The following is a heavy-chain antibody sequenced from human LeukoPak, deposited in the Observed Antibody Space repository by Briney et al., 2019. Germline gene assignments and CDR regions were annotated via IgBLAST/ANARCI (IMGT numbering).Heavy chain of an antibody. CDR2: ISYDGSNK. Sequence: PGGSLRLSCAASGFTFSNYAVHWVRQAPGKGLEWVAVISYDGSNKYYADSVKGRFTISRDNSKNTLYLQMNSLRAEDTAVYYCAKDIGGWGQGTLVTVSS. V-gene: IGHV3-30*04. D-gene: IGHD1-26*01. CDR1: GFTFSNYA. J-gene: IGHJ4*02. CDR3: AKDIGG.